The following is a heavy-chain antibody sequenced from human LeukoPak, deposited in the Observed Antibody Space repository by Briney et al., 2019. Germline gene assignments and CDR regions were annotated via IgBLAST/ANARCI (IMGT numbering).Heavy chain of an antibody. J-gene: IGHJ4*02. CDR2: ISTYNANK. CDR3: ARDQFGSSSDY. D-gene: IGHD6-13*01. CDR1: GGTFSSYA. V-gene: IGHV1-18*01. Sequence: ASVKVSCKASGGTFSSYAISWVRQAPGQGLEWMGWISTYNANKNCAQKLQGRVTMTTDTSTSTAYMELRSLRSDDTAVYYCARDQFGSSSDYWGQGTLVTVSS.